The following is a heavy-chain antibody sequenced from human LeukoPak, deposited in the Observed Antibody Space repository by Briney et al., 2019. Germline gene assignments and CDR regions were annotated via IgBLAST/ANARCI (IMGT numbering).Heavy chain of an antibody. CDR3: TTVGSYDLWYYYYYMDV. CDR1: GFTFSNAW. Sequence: GGSLRLSCAASGFTFSNAWMSWVRQAPGKGLEWVGRIKSKTDGGTTDYAAPVKGRFTISRDDSKNTLYLQMNSLKTEDTAVYYCTTVGSYDLWYYYYYMDVWGKGTTVTVSS. V-gene: IGHV3-15*01. D-gene: IGHD3-3*01. J-gene: IGHJ6*03. CDR2: IKSKTDGGTT.